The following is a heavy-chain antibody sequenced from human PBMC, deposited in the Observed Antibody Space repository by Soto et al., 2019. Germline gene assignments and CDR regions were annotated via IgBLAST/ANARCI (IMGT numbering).Heavy chain of an antibody. CDR2: ISAYNGNT. CDR1: GYTFTNFG. V-gene: IGHV1-18*01. CDR3: ARDRLRGIAAARGPGWFDP. D-gene: IGHD6-13*01. J-gene: IGHJ5*02. Sequence: ASVKVSCKASGYTFTNFGISWVRQAPGQGLEWMGWISAYNGNTNYAQKLQGRVTMTTDTSTSTAYMELRSLRSDDTAVYYCARDRLRGIAAARGPGWFDPWGQGTLVTVSS.